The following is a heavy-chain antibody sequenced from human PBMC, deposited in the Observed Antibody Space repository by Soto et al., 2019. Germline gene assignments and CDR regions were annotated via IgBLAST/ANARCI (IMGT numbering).Heavy chain of an antibody. CDR3: AKETAWGAGNKFGYFGMDV. D-gene: IGHD3-10*01. CDR2: IKQDGSEK. J-gene: IGHJ6*02. Sequence: GGSRRLYCAASGFTISRYWMSWVRQAPGKGLEWVANIKQDGSEKYYVDSVKGRFTISRDNAKNSLSLQMNSLRAEDTALYYCAKETAWGAGNKFGYFGMDVWGQGTTVTVSS. CDR1: GFTISRYW. V-gene: IGHV3-7*05.